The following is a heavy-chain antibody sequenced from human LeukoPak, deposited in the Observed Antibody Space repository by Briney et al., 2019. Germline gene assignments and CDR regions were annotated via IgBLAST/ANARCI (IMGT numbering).Heavy chain of an antibody. CDR2: ISGSGGST. CDR1: GFTFSSYA. V-gene: IGHV3-23*01. J-gene: IGHJ4*02. CDR3: VRDVGVGTGIYYYFDY. Sequence: GGSLRLSCAASGFTFSSYAMSWVRQAPGKGLEWVSAISGSGGSTYYADSVKGRFTISRDNSKNTVYLQMNSPRADDSAVYYCVRDVGVGTGIYYYFDYWGQGTLVTVSS. D-gene: IGHD2-8*02.